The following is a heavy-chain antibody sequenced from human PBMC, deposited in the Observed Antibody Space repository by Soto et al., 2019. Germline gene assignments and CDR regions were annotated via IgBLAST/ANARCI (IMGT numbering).Heavy chain of an antibody. V-gene: IGHV3-30*18. CDR3: AKVAQGGNSPRDYYYYYYMDV. CDR2: ISYDGSNK. CDR1: GFTFSSYG. D-gene: IGHD1-26*01. J-gene: IGHJ6*03. Sequence: LSLTCAASGFTFSSYGMHWVRQAPGKGLEWVAVISYDGSNKYYADSVKGRFTISRDNSKNTLYLQMNSLRAEDTAVYYCAKVAQGGNSPRDYYYYYYMDVWGKGTTVTVSS.